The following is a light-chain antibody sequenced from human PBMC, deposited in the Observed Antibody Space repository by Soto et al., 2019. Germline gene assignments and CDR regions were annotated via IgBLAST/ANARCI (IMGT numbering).Light chain of an antibody. CDR2: GAS. J-gene: IGKJ1*01. CDR3: QQYSNWPLWT. V-gene: IGKV3-15*01. Sequence: EIVMTQSPATLSVSPGERATLSCRASQSVSSNLAWYQQKPGQAPRLLVYGASTRPTGIPTRFSGSGSGTEFTLTISSLQSEDFAVYYCQQYSNWPLWTFGQGTKVEIK. CDR1: QSVSSN.